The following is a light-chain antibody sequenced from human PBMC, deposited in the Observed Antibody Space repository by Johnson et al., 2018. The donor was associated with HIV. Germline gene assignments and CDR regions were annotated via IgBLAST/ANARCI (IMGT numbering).Light chain of an antibody. CDR1: SSNIGNNY. CDR2: ENN. Sequence: QSMLTQPPSVSAAPGQKVTISCSGSSSNIGNNYVSWYQHLPGTAPKLLIYENNKRPSGIPDRFSGSKSGTSATLGITGLQTGDEADYYCGTWDNSLSTGVFGTGTKVTVL. V-gene: IGLV1-51*02. CDR3: GTWDNSLSTGV. J-gene: IGLJ1*01.